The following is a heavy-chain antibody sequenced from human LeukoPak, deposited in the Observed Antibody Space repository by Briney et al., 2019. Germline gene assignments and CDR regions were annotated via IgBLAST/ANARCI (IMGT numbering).Heavy chain of an antibody. V-gene: IGHV4-4*07. Sequence: SETLSLTCTVSGYSISNGYYWVWVRQPAGKGLEWIGRIYTSGSINYNPSLKSRVTMSVDTPKNQFSLKLSSLTAADTAVYYCASGGITIPSVGYWGQGPLVTVSS. CDR3: ASGGITIPSVGY. J-gene: IGHJ4*02. CDR2: IYTSGSI. D-gene: IGHD3-3*01. CDR1: GYSISNGYY.